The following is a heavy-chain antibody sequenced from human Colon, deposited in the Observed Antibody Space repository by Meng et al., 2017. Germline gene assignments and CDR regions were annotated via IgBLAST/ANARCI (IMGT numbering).Heavy chain of an antibody. CDR3: ARIGFCSGRTCYSGDYFDY. Sequence: GESLKISCAASGFTFSNYWMTWVRQAPGKGLEWVANIKQDGSERFYLDSVRGRFTISRDNAKNSLYLQMYSLRAEDTAVYFCARIGFCSGRTCYSGDYFDYWSQGSLVTVSS. J-gene: IGHJ4*02. D-gene: IGHD2-15*01. CDR1: GFTFSNYW. CDR2: IKQDGSER. V-gene: IGHV3-7*01.